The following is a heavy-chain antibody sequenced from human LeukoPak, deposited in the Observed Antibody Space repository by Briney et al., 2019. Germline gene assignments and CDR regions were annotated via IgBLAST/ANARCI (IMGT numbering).Heavy chain of an antibody. J-gene: IGHJ3*02. CDR1: GYTLTGYY. CDR2: INPNSGGT. V-gene: IGHV1-2*02. Sequence: ASVKVSCKASGYTLTGYYMHWVRQAPGQGLEWMGWINPNSGGTNYAQKFQGRVTMTRDTSISTAYMELSRLRSDDTAVYYCAITYSSGWADAFDIWGQGTMVTVSS. CDR3: AITYSSGWADAFDI. D-gene: IGHD6-19*01.